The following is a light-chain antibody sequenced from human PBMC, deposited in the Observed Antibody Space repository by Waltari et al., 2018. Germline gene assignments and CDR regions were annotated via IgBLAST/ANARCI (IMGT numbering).Light chain of an antibody. Sequence: SCRASQRVGRSLGWYQHKHGQAPRLLIYDASTRATGIPDRVSGGGSGTDFSLTISRLEPEDFAVYYCQMYVRLPATFGQGTKVEI. CDR1: QRVGRS. CDR3: QMYVRLPAT. CDR2: DAS. J-gene: IGKJ1*01. V-gene: IGKV3-20*01.